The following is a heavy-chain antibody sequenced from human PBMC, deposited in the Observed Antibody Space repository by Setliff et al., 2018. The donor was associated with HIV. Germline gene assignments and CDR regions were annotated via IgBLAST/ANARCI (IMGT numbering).Heavy chain of an antibody. CDR3: ARESGYTGGWGYGATYNYYMDV. D-gene: IGHD6-19*01. CDR1: GFSFSAYY. CDR2: ISSPSTM. J-gene: IGHJ6*03. Sequence: GGSLRLSCTASGFSFSAYYMGWVRRSPGKGLEWIAYISSPSTMFYADSVKGRFTISRDNAKNSLYLQMNSLRDDDTAVYYCARESGYTGGWGYGATYNYYMDVWGKGTTVTVS. V-gene: IGHV3-11*01.